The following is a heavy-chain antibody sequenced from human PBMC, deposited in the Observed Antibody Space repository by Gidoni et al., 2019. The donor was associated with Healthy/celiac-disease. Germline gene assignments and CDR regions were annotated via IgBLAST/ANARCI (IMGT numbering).Heavy chain of an antibody. V-gene: IGHV3-48*01. CDR3: ARDRDYYDSSGYLNYFDY. D-gene: IGHD3-22*01. CDR2: ISSSSSTI. Sequence: EVQLVESGGGLVQPGGSLRLSCAASGFTFSSYCMNWVRQAPGKGLEWVSDISSSSSTIYYADSVKGRFTISRDNAKNSLYLQMNSLRAEDTDVYYCARDRDYYDSSGYLNYFDYWGQGTLVTVSS. J-gene: IGHJ4*02. CDR1: GFTFSSYC.